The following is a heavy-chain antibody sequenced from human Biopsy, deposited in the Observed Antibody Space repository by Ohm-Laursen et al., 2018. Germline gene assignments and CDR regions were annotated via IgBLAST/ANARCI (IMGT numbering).Heavy chain of an antibody. V-gene: IGHV3-66*01. D-gene: IGHD6-19*01. CDR1: GFTVSSNY. CDR2: IYSGGST. Sequence: SLRLSCAASGFTVSSNYMSWVRQAPGKGLEWVSVIYSGGSTYYADFVKGRFTISRDNSKNTLYLQMNSLRAEDTAVYYCARGGIAVAGTNFDYWGQGTLVTVSS. CDR3: ARGGIAVAGTNFDY. J-gene: IGHJ4*02.